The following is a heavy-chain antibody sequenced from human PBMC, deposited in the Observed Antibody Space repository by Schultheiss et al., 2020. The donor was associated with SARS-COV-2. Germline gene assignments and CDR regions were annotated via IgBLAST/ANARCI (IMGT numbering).Heavy chain of an antibody. V-gene: IGHV3-66*01. D-gene: IGHD2-15*01. Sequence: GGSLRLSCAASGFTFSSYGMHWVRQAPGKGLEWVSVIYSGGSTYYADSVKGRFTISRDNAKNSLYLQMNSLRAEDTAVYYCARAVVAATYGMDVWGQGTTVTAP. CDR2: IYSGGST. CDR3: ARAVVAATYGMDV. CDR1: GFTFSSYG. J-gene: IGHJ6*02.